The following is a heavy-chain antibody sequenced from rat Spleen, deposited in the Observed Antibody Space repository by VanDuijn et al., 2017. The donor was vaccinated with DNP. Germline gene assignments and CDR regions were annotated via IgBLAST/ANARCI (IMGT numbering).Heavy chain of an antibody. J-gene: IGHJ2*01. D-gene: IGHD1-11*01. Sequence: EVQLQESGPGLLKPSQSLSLTCSVTGYSITSSSRWNWIRKFPGNKLEWMGYINSAGSTDYNPSLKGRGSITRDTSKNQFFLQLNSVSTEDTATYYCARWTTEGMGFDYWGQGVMVTVSS. CDR3: ARWTTEGMGFDY. CDR2: INSAGST. V-gene: IGHV3-3*01. CDR1: GYSITSSSR.